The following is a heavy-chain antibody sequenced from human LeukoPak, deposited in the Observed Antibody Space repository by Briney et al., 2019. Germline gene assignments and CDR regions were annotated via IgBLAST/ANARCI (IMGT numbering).Heavy chain of an antibody. CDR1: GYTFTSYD. D-gene: IGHD3-10*02. Sequence: PEASVKVSCKASGYTFTSYDINWVRQAAGQGLEWMGWMNPNNEKTGYAQKFQGRVTMTRNTSIGTAYMELSSLRSEDTAVYYCVRVEFRGYYDRTGNYDYWGQGTLVTVSS. CDR3: VRVEFRGYYDRTGNYDY. J-gene: IGHJ4*02. V-gene: IGHV1-8*01. CDR2: MNPNNEKT.